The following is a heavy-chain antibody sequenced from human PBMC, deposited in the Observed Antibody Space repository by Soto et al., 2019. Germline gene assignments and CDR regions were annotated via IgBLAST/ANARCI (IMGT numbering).Heavy chain of an antibody. Sequence: EVQLLDSGGGLVQPGGSLRLSCAASGFTFSSYAMNWVRQAPGKGLEWVSVISGSGDSTSYADSVKGRFTISRDHSKNTLYLQMNSLRTAATAVYYCARWGPGTYFDYWGQGTLVTVSS. D-gene: IGHD6-13*01. CDR1: GFTFSSYA. CDR3: ARWGPGTYFDY. V-gene: IGHV3-23*01. CDR2: ISGSGDST. J-gene: IGHJ4*02.